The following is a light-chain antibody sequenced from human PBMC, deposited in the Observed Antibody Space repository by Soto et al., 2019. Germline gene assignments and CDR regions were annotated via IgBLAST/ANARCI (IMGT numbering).Light chain of an antibody. CDR2: DAS. V-gene: IGKV3-11*01. CDR1: QSVGRH. CDR3: QQRNTWPPAT. J-gene: IGKJ4*01. Sequence: EIVLTQSPATLSLSPGERATLSCRASQSVGRHLAWYQQKPGQAPRLLIYDASNRATGVPARFSGSGSETDFTLSISSLEPEDFAVYYCQQRNTWPPATFGGGTKVEIK.